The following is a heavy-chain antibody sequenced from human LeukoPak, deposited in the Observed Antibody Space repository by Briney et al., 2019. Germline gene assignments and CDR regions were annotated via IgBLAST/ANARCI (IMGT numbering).Heavy chain of an antibody. Sequence: GGSLRLSCAASGFTFSSDVMHWVRHAPGKGLEWVAVISFDGSNKDYADSVRGRFTISRDNSKISLYLQMNSLRAEDTAVYYSAKAATSSGYYSHFDYWGQGTLVTVSS. D-gene: IGHD3-22*01. V-gene: IGHV3-30*18. CDR2: ISFDGSNK. CDR3: AKAATSSGYYSHFDY. J-gene: IGHJ4*02. CDR1: GFTFSSDV.